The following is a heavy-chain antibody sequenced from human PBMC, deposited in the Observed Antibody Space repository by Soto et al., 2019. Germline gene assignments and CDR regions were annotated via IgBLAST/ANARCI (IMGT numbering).Heavy chain of an antibody. D-gene: IGHD3-10*01. V-gene: IGHV4-59*01. Sequence: SETLSLTCTVSGGSISSYYWSWIRQPPGKGLEWIGYIYYSGSTNYNPSLKSRVTISVDTSKNQFSLKLSSVTAADTAVYYCARTMVRGAFIIDYCGRGTLVTVSS. CDR2: IYYSGST. CDR1: GGSISSYY. J-gene: IGHJ4*02. CDR3: ARTMVRGAFIIDY.